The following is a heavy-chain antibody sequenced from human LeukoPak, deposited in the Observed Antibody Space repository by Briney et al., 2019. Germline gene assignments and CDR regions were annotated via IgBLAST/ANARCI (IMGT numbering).Heavy chain of an antibody. CDR3: ARPYYYDSSGYDN. D-gene: IGHD3-22*01. CDR1: GCTFSSYA. J-gene: IGHJ4*02. Sequence: GGSLRLSCAASGCTFSSYAMHWVRQAPGKGLEWVAVISYDGGNKYYADSVKGRFTISRDNSKNTLYPQMNSLRAEDTAVYYCARPYYYDSSGYDNRGQGTLVTVSS. V-gene: IGHV3-30-3*01. CDR2: ISYDGGNK.